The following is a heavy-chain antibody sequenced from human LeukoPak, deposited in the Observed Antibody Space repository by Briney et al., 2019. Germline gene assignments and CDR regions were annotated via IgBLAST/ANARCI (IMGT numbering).Heavy chain of an antibody. D-gene: IGHD2/OR15-2a*01. Sequence: TLSCLSSVWISLIYPMSCVRPPGSRGGAGVSAMSGSGGSTYYADSVKGRFTISRDNSKNTLYLQMNSLRAEDTAVYYCAKDLNPRIVYAFDIWGQGTMVTVSS. J-gene: IGHJ3*02. CDR2: MSGSGGST. CDR3: AKDLNPRIVYAFDI. CDR1: VWISLIYP. V-gene: IGHV3-23*01.